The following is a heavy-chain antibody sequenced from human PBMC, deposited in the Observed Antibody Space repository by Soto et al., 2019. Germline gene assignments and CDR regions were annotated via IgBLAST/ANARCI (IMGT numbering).Heavy chain of an antibody. CDR3: AKPFYDFWSGYEGWAFDI. J-gene: IGHJ3*02. CDR2: ISGSVGIT. D-gene: IGHD3-3*01. Sequence: PGGSLRLSCAASGFTFSSYAMSWVRQAPGKGFEWVSVISGSVGITYYADSVKGRFTISRDNSKNTLYLQMNSLRAEDTAVYYCAKPFYDFWSGYEGWAFDIWGQGTMVTV. CDR1: GFTFSSYA. V-gene: IGHV3-23*01.